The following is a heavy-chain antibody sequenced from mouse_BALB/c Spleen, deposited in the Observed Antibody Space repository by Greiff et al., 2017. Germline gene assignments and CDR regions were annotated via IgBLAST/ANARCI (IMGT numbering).Heavy chain of an antibody. CDR1: GLSLTSYG. Sequence: VQLQQSGPGLVAPSQSLSITCTVSGLSLTSYGVHWVRQPPGKGLEWLGVIWAGGSTNYNSALMSRLSISKDNSMSQVFLKMNSLQTDDTAMYYCARGGSTMMTTLAYWGQGTLVTVSA. CDR3: ARGGSTMMTTLAY. V-gene: IGHV2-9*02. D-gene: IGHD2-4*01. J-gene: IGHJ3*01. CDR2: IWAGGST.